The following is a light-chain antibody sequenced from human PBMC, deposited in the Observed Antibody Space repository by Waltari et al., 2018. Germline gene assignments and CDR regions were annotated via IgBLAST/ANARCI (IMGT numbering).Light chain of an antibody. Sequence: QSALTPPRSVSGSPGQSVTTSCSGTSSDVGGYNHVSWYQQHPGKATQLMIYDVSKWPSGVPDRFSGSKSGNTASLTISGLQADDEADYYCCSYAGSYTLLFGGGTKLTVL. CDR1: SSDVGGYNH. CDR3: CSYAGSYTLL. V-gene: IGLV2-11*01. CDR2: DVS. J-gene: IGLJ2*01.